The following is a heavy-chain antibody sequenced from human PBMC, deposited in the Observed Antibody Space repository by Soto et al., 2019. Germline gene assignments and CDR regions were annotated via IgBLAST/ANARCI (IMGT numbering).Heavy chain of an antibody. D-gene: IGHD1-26*01. CDR3: ARGRWARDYYYGMDV. Sequence: GASVKVSCKASGGTFSNYAISWVRQAPGQGLEWMGGIIPIFGTPNYAQKFQGRVTITADESTSTAYMELSSLRSEDTAVYYCARGRWARDYYYGMDVWGQGTTVTVSS. V-gene: IGHV1-69*13. CDR2: IIPIFGTP. J-gene: IGHJ6*02. CDR1: GGTFSNYA.